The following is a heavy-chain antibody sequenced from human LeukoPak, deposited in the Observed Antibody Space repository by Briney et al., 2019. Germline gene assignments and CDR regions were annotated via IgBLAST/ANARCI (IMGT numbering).Heavy chain of an antibody. CDR1: GFTFTTNP. V-gene: IGHV3-23*01. CDR3: AKGDTVIVPAATDY. D-gene: IGHD2-2*01. Sequence: PGGSLRLSCAASGFTFTTNPITWVRQAPGKGLGWASEISGSGGSTYYADSVKGRFTISRDKSQNTVYLQMNSLRVEDTAVYYCAKGDTVIVPAATDYWGQGTLVTVSS. CDR2: ISGSGGST. J-gene: IGHJ4*02.